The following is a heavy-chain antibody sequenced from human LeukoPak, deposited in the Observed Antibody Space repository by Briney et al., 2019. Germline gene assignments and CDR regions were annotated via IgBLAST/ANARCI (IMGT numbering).Heavy chain of an antibody. J-gene: IGHJ3*02. V-gene: IGHV4-38-2*02. CDR2: IYHSGST. Sequence: SETLSLTCTVSGYSISSGYYWGWIRQPPGKGLEWIGSIYHSGSTYYNPSLKSRVTISVDTSKNQFSLKLSSVTAADTAVYYCARKYYYDSSGYYYQYDAFDIWGQGTMVTVSS. CDR1: GYSISSGYY. CDR3: ARKYYYDSSGYYYQYDAFDI. D-gene: IGHD3-22*01.